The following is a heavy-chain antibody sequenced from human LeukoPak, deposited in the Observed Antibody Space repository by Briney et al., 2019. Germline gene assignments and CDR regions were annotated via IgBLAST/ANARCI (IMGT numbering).Heavy chain of an antibody. J-gene: IGHJ4*02. CDR1: GYTFTSYG. CDR3: AREEGIAARRPFDY. V-gene: IGHV1-18*01. D-gene: IGHD6-6*01. Sequence: ASVKVSCKASGYTFTSYGISWVRQAPGQGLEGMGWISAYNGNTNYAQKLQGRVTMTTDTSTSTAYMELRSLRSDDTAVYYCAREEGIAARRPFDYWGQGTLVTVSS. CDR2: ISAYNGNT.